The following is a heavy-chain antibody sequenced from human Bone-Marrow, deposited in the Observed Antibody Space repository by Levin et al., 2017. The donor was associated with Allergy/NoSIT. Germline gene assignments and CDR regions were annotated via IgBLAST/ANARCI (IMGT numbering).Heavy chain of an antibody. D-gene: IGHD6-13*01. V-gene: IGHV3-11*06. J-gene: IGHJ4*02. CDR1: GFTFSDYY. Sequence: SCTASGFTFSDYYISWIRQAPGKGPVWVSYISAGSGSTTIYADSVKGRFTISRDNAKSSVYLQMNSLRAEDTAVYYCARVGSLAAAGTVDYWGQGTLVTVSS. CDR2: ISAGSGSTT. CDR3: ARVGSLAAAGTVDY.